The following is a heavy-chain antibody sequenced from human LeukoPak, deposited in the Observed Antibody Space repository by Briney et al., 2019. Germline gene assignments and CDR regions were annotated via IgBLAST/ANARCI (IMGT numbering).Heavy chain of an antibody. J-gene: IGHJ4*02. D-gene: IGHD6-19*01. CDR2: ISYDGSNK. Sequence: GGSLRLSCAASGFTFSSYAMHWVRQAPGKGLEWVAVISYDGSNKYYADSVKGRFTIFRDNSKNILYLQMNSLRAEDTAVYYCARANGWYLRNYFDYWGQGILVTVSS. CDR3: ARANGWYLRNYFDY. CDR1: GFTFSSYA. V-gene: IGHV3-30*04.